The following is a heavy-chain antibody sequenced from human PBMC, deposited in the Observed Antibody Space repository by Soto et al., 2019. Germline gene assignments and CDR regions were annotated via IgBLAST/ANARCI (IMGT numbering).Heavy chain of an antibody. Sequence: SETLSLTCSVSGGSMSEYSWSWIRQSPGKGLEWIGYIYYLGSTDYNPSLKSRVTISVDTSKRQFSLRLTSVTAADTAVYYCARDGYDGSGSPYPAYWGPGTQVTVSS. CDR3: ARDGYDGSGSPYPAY. CDR1: GGSMSEYS. J-gene: IGHJ4*02. V-gene: IGHV4-59*01. CDR2: IYYLGST. D-gene: IGHD3-10*01.